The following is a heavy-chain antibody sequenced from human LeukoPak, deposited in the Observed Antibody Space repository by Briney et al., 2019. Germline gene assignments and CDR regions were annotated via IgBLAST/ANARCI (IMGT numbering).Heavy chain of an antibody. J-gene: IGHJ4*02. D-gene: IGHD3-22*01. Sequence: GASVKVSCRASGYXFTDYYMHWVRQAPGQGLEWMGWITPNSGATKYAQKFRGRVSMTRDTSINTAYMELSRLRSDDTAIYYCARVSRFYYDSSGDFDYWGQGTLVIVSS. CDR2: ITPNSGAT. V-gene: IGHV1-2*02. CDR1: GYXFTDYY. CDR3: ARVSRFYYDSSGDFDY.